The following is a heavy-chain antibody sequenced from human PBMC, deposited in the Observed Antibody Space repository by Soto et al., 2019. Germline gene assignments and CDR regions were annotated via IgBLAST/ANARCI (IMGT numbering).Heavy chain of an antibody. V-gene: IGHV5-51*01. CDR3: ARHGGNEMFTGKRSSSCCVGLDV. D-gene: IGHD3-9*01. CDR2: IYPGDSET. J-gene: IGHJ6*02. Sequence: EVQLVQSGAEVKKPGESLKISCKGSGDDFTNYWIAWVRQMPGKGLESMGIIYPGDSETRYNPSFEDQVTISVDKSINTANLQWSSLQASDTPIYYCARHGGNEMFTGKRSSSCCVGLDVWGQGTTVTVSS. CDR1: GDDFTNYW.